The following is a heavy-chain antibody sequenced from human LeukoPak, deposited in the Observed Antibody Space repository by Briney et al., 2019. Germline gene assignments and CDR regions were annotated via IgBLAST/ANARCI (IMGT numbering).Heavy chain of an antibody. CDR2: IYYSGST. CDR1: GGSISSYY. J-gene: IGHJ5*02. V-gene: IGHV4-59*01. D-gene: IGHD3-10*01. Sequence: PSETLSLTCTVSGGSISSYYWSWIRQPPGKGLEWIGYIYYSGSTNYNPSLKSRVTISVDTSKNQFSLKLSSVTAADTAVYYCARDLGVYYGSGSYYRTGTWFDPWGQGTLVTVSS. CDR3: ARDLGVYYGSGSYYRTGTWFDP.